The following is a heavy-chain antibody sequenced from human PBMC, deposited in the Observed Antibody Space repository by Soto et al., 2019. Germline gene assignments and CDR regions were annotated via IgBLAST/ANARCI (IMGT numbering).Heavy chain of an antibody. CDR1: GYTFPSYY. J-gene: IGHJ5*02. CDR2: INPSGGST. CDR3: AREGGPGSGSHNWFDP. Sequence: ASVKVSCKASGYTFPSYYMHWVRQAPGQGLEWMGIINPSGGSTSYAQKFQGRVTMTRDTSTSTVYMELSSLRSEDTAVYYCAREGGPGSGSHNWFDPWGQGTLVTVSS. D-gene: IGHD3-10*01. V-gene: IGHV1-46*01.